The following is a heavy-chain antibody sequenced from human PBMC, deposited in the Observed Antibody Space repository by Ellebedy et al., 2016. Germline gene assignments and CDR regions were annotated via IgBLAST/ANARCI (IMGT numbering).Heavy chain of an antibody. J-gene: IGHJ4*02. CDR1: GLNFNTFF. CDR3: VRGGYSSIWYADY. CDR2: ISPGSDIT. V-gene: IGHV3-11*01. D-gene: IGHD6-13*01. Sequence: GESLKISXTASGLNFNTFFMTWVRQAPGKGLEWVSTISPGSDITRLADSVQGRFTISRDNAKNSLFLDMDSLRAEDTAVYYCVRGGYSSIWYADYWGQGTLVTVSS.